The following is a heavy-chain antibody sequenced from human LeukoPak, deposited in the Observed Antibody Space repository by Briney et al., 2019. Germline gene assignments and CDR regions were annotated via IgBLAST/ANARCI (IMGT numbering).Heavy chain of an antibody. D-gene: IGHD6-13*01. J-gene: IGHJ5*02. CDR2: IYNSGST. Sequence: SETLSLTCTVSGYSISSGYYWGWIRQSPGKGLEWIGSIYNSGSTYYNPSLKSRVTISIDTSKNQFSLKLSSVTAADTVVYYCAREYRSSWYLNWFDPWGQGTLVTVSS. V-gene: IGHV4-38-2*02. CDR3: AREYRSSWYLNWFDP. CDR1: GYSISSGYY.